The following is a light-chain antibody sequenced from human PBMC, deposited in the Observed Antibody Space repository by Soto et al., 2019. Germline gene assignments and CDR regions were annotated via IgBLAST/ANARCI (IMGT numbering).Light chain of an antibody. CDR3: SSYTSSSTSVL. Sequence: QSALTQPASVSGSPGQSITISCTGTSSDVGGYNYVSCYQQHPGKAPKLMIYEVSNRPSGVSNRFSGSKSGNTASLTISGLQAEDEADYYCSSYTSSSTSVLFGGGTKLTVL. CDR2: EVS. CDR1: SSDVGGYNY. V-gene: IGLV2-14*01. J-gene: IGLJ2*01.